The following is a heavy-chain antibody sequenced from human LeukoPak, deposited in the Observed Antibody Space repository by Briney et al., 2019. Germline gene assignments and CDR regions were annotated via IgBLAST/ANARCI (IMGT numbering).Heavy chain of an antibody. CDR3: AQRGGLDY. V-gene: IGHV3-30*04. D-gene: IGHD3-16*01. CDR1: GFTFSRFA. CDR2: ILFDGSNK. Sequence: PGGSLRLSSAASGFTFSRFAMHWVRQAPGKGLEWVAVILFDGSNKYYADSVKGRFTISRDNSKSTLYLQMSSLRAADTAVYYCAQRGGLDYWGQGTLVTVSS. J-gene: IGHJ4*02.